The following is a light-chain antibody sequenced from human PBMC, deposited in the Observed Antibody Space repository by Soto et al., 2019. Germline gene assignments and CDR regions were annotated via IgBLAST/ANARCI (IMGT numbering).Light chain of an antibody. V-gene: IGKV3-15*01. CDR2: GAS. CDR3: QHYNNWPFT. J-gene: IGKJ2*01. CDR1: QSVSSN. Sequence: EIVMTQSPATLSVSPGERATLSCRASQSVSSNLAWYQQKPGQAPTLLIYGASARSTGIPARLSGSGSGTEFTLTISRLQSEDFAVYYCQHYNNWPFTFGQGTKLEI.